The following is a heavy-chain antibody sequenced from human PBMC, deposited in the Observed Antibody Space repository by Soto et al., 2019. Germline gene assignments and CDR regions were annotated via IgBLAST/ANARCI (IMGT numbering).Heavy chain of an antibody. Sequence: EVQLLESGGGLVQPGGSLRPSCAASGFTFTNVAMTWVRQAPGKGLEWVSTITESGGRTDYADSVKGRFTISRDNSKSTLYLQMNNLRADDTGVYYCAKLYWNPRYFDSWGQGARVTISS. J-gene: IGHJ4*02. V-gene: IGHV3-23*01. CDR1: GFTFTNVA. CDR2: ITESGGRT. CDR3: AKLYWNPRYFDS. D-gene: IGHD1-1*01.